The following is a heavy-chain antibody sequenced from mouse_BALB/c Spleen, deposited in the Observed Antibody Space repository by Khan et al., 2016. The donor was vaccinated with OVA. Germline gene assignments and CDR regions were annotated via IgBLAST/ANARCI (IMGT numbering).Heavy chain of an antibody. CDR2: IYPGISDT. Sequence: EVQLQQSGTVLARPGASVKMSCKASGYSFTSYWMHWVKQRPGQGLEWIGAIYPGISDTRYNQKFKVKAKLTAVTSASTAYMELSSLTNEDSAVYFCTRSYYSYYFDYWGQGTTLTVSS. J-gene: IGHJ2*01. V-gene: IGHV1-5*01. D-gene: IGHD1-1*01. CDR1: GYSFTSYW. CDR3: TRSYYSYYFDY.